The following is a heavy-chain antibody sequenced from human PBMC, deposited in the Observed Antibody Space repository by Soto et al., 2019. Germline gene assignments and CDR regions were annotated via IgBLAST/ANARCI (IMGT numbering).Heavy chain of an antibody. J-gene: IGHJ4*02. D-gene: IGHD6-13*01. V-gene: IGHV3-23*01. CDR2: IGGSGGST. Sequence: EVQLLESGGGLVQPGGSLTLSCAASGFTFSNYAMSWVRQAPGKGLEWVSAIGGSGGSTYYADSVKGRFTISRDNSKNTLYLQMNSLRAEDTAVYYCAKDAPGIGTSFDCWGRGTVVTVSS. CDR1: GFTFSNYA. CDR3: AKDAPGIGTSFDC.